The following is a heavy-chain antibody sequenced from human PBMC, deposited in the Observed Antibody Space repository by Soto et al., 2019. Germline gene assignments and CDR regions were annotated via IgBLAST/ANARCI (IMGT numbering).Heavy chain of an antibody. J-gene: IGHJ3*02. CDR2: IWYDGSNK. V-gene: IGHV3-33*01. CDR3: ATDYYYDSDDAFDI. CDR1: GFTFSSYG. D-gene: IGHD3-22*01. Sequence: QVQLVESGGGVVQPGRSLRLSCAASGFTFSSYGMHWVRQAPGKGLEWVAVIWYDGSNKYYADSVKGRFTISRDNSKNTLYLQMNSLRAEDTAVYYCATDYYYDSDDAFDIWGQGTMVTVSS.